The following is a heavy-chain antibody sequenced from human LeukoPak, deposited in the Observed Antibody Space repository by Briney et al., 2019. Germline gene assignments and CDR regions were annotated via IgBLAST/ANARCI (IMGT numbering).Heavy chain of an antibody. Sequence: PGGSLRLSCVASGFTFSSYGMHWVRQAPGKGLEWVAVISYDGNDKYYVDSVKGRFSISRDNSKNTLYLEMSSLRTEDTAVYYCAKDPYSSRMEYFQYWGQGTLVIVSS. CDR3: AKDPYSSRMEYFQY. J-gene: IGHJ1*01. V-gene: IGHV3-30*18. CDR2: ISYDGNDK. CDR1: GFTFSSYG. D-gene: IGHD3-22*01.